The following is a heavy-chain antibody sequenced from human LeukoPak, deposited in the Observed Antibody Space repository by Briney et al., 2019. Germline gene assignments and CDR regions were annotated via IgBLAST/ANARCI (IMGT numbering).Heavy chain of an antibody. V-gene: IGHV3-9*01. Sequence: PGGSLRLSCAASGFTFDDYAMHWVRRAPGKGLEWVSGISWNSGSIGYADSVKGRFTISRDNAKNSLYLQMNSLRAEDTALYYCARYSSGWYGYFDYWGQGTLVTVSS. CDR1: GFTFDDYA. CDR2: ISWNSGSI. CDR3: ARYSSGWYGYFDY. J-gene: IGHJ4*02. D-gene: IGHD6-19*01.